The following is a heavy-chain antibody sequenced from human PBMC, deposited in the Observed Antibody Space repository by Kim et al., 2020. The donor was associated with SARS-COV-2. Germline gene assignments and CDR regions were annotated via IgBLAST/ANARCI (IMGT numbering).Heavy chain of an antibody. D-gene: IGHD6-19*01. V-gene: IGHV1-18*01. CDR3: ARGGGHGSGWLFDY. J-gene: IGHJ4*02. Sequence: AQKLQGRVTMTTDTSTSTAYMELRSLRSDDTAVYYCARGGGHGSGWLFDYWGQGTLVTVSS.